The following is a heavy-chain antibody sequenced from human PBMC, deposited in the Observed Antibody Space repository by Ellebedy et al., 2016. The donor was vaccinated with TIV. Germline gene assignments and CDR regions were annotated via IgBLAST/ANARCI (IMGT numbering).Heavy chain of an antibody. D-gene: IGHD3-16*01. CDR2: IESGGNT. CDR3: ARDYASG. J-gene: IGHJ4*02. V-gene: IGHV3-53*01. CDR1: GFTFSNNY. Sequence: GESLKISCAASGFTFSNNYMSWVRQAPGKGLEWVSVIESGGNTYYADSVNGRFTISRDNSKDTLYLQMNSLRAEDTAVDYCARDYASGWGQGTLVTVSS.